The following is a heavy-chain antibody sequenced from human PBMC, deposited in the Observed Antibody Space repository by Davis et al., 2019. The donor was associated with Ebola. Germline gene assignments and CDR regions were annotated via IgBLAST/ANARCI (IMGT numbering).Heavy chain of an antibody. V-gene: IGHV1-46*01. CDR3: ARIKAAGTLIDAFDI. D-gene: IGHD6-13*01. J-gene: IGHJ3*02. CDR1: GYTFTSYY. Sequence: ASVKVSCKASGYTFTSYYMHWVRQAPGQGLEWMGGIIPIFGTANYAQKLQGRVTMTTDTSTSTAYMELSSLRSEDTAVYYCARIKAAGTLIDAFDIWGQGTMVTVSS. CDR2: IIPIFGTA.